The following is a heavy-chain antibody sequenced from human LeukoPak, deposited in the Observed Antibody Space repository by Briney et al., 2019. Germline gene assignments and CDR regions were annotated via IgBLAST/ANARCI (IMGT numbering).Heavy chain of an antibody. J-gene: IGHJ5*02. CDR3: ARGSAIFGVVINWFDP. V-gene: IGHV1-18*01. CDR2: ISAYNGNT. Sequence: ASVKVSCKASGYSFSDSAITWVRQAPGQGLEWMGWISAYNGNTEYAQRLQGRVTMTTHTSTSTVYMELSSLRSEDTAVYYCARGSAIFGVVINWFDPWGQGTLVTVSS. CDR1: GYSFSDSA. D-gene: IGHD3-3*01.